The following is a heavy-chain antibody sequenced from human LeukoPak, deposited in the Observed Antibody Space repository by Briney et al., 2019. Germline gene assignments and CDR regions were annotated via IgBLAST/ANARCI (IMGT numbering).Heavy chain of an antibody. D-gene: IGHD3-3*01. Sequence: GGSLRLSCADSGFTFSRNWMSWVRQAPGKGLEWVANIKQDGSEKYYVDSVKGRFTISRDNAKNSLYLQMNSLRAEDTAVYYCARALITIFGVVIFDYWGQGTLVTVSS. J-gene: IGHJ4*02. CDR3: ARALITIFGVVIFDY. CDR2: IKQDGSEK. CDR1: GFTFSRNW. V-gene: IGHV3-7*01.